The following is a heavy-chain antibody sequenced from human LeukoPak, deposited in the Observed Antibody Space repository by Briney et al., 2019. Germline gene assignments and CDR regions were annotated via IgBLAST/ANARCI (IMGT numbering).Heavy chain of an antibody. CDR2: INPSSGDT. Sequence: ASVKVACKTSGYTFTTYYFHWLRQAPGQGLEWMGWINPSSGDTIYAQKFLGRVTMTRDTSISTAYMELTTLTSDDTAVYYCVRDGVGTYDYWGQGTLVTVSS. J-gene: IGHJ4*02. D-gene: IGHD3-3*01. V-gene: IGHV1-2*02. CDR3: VRDGVGTYDY. CDR1: GYTFTTYY.